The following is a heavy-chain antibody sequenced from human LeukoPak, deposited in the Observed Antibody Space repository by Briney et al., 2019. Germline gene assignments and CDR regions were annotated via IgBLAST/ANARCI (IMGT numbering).Heavy chain of an antibody. CDR2: ITRSGSST. CDR1: GFTFSAYA. Sequence: GGSLRLSCAASGFTFSAYAMTWVRQAPGKGLEWVSYITRSGSSTYYADSVKGRFTMSRDSAKRSLDLQMNSLRNEDTAVYYCVFQSAGVVYWGQGTLVTVSS. CDR3: VFQSAGVVY. D-gene: IGHD3-3*01. J-gene: IGHJ4*02. V-gene: IGHV3-48*02.